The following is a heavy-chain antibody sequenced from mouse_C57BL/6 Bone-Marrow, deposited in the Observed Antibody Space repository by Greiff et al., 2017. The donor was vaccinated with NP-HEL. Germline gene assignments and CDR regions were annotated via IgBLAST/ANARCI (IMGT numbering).Heavy chain of an antibody. D-gene: IGHD2-4*01. CDR3: ARIYYDPYYAMDY. Sequence: QVQLQQPGAELVRPGSSVKLSCKASGYTFTSYWMDWVKQRPGQGLEWIGNIYPSDSETHYNQKFKDKATLTVDKSSSTAYMQLSSLTSEDSAVYYCARIYYDPYYAMDYWGQGTSVTVSS. CDR2: IYPSDSET. CDR1: GYTFTSYW. V-gene: IGHV1-61*01. J-gene: IGHJ4*01.